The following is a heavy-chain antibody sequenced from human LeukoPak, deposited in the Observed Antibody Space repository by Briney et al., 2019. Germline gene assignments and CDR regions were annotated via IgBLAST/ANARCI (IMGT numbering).Heavy chain of an antibody. V-gene: IGHV1-3*01. Sequence: ASVKASCKASGYTFTSYAMHWVRQAPGQRLEWMGWINAGNGNTKYSQKFQGRVTITRDTSASTAYMELSSLRSEDTAVYYCARVGWLVSGFDYWGQGTLVTVSS. CDR3: ARVGWLVSGFDY. D-gene: IGHD6-19*01. CDR2: INAGNGNT. CDR1: GYTFTSYA. J-gene: IGHJ4*02.